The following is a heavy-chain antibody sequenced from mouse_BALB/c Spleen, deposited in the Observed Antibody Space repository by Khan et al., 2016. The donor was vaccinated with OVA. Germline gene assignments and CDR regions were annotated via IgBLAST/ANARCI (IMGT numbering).Heavy chain of an antibody. J-gene: IGHJ3*01. CDR2: IDPFNGGT. Sequence: VQLKQSGPELMKPGASVNISCKASGYSFTSYYIHWVKQSHGKSLEWIGYIDPFNGGTDYNQKFKGKATLTVDKSSSTAYMHLSSLTSEDSAVYYCARGAVGYWGQGTLVTVSA. V-gene: IGHV1S135*01. CDR1: GYSFTSYY. CDR3: ARGAVGY.